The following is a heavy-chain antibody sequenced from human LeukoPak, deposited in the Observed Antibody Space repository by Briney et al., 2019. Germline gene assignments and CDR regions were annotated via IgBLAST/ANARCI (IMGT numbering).Heavy chain of an antibody. D-gene: IGHD2-2*02. CDR1: GGTFSSYA. CDR3: ARERDYCSSTSCYTVFDY. Sequence: ASVKVSCKASGGTFSSYAISWVRQAPGQGLEWMGGIIPNFGTANYAQKFQGRVTITADESTSTAYMELSSLRSEDTAVYYCARERDYCSSTSCYTVFDYWGQGTLVTVSS. V-gene: IGHV1-69*13. J-gene: IGHJ4*02. CDR2: IIPNFGTA.